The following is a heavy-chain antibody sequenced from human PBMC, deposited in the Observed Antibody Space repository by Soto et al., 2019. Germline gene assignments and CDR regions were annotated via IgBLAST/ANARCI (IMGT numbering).Heavy chain of an antibody. CDR2: IKQDGSEK. J-gene: IGHJ4*02. Sequence: GGSLRLSCAASGFTFSSYWMSWVRQAPGKGLEWVANIKQDGSEKYYVDSVKGRFTISRDNAKNSLYLQMNSLRAEDTAVYYCASTSRATPGTGLDSWGQGALVTVSS. CDR3: ASTSRATPGTGLDS. CDR1: GFTFSSYW. V-gene: IGHV3-7*01.